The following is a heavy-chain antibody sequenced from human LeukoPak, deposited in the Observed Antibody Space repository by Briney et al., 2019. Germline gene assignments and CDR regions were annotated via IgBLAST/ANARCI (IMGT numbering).Heavy chain of an antibody. CDR2: INPNSGGT. Sequence: ASVKVSCKASGYTFTGYYMHWVRQAPGQGLEWMGWINPNSGGTNYAQKFQGRVTMTRDTSISTAYMELSRLRSDDTAVYYCARDPSTLWELPPLDYWGQGTLATVSS. J-gene: IGHJ4*02. D-gene: IGHD1-26*01. CDR3: ARDPSTLWELPPLDY. CDR1: GYTFTGYY. V-gene: IGHV1-2*02.